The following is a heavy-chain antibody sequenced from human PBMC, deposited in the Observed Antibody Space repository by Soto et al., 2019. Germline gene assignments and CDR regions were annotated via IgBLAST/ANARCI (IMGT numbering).Heavy chain of an antibody. Sequence: EVQLLESGGGLVQPGGSLRLSCAASGFTFSNYAMSWVRQAPGKGLXXXXXXSXSGGSTYYADSVKGRFTISRDNSKNTLFLQMNSLRAEDTAVYYCAKDRYCSGGSCYSEWAFDIWGQGTMVTVSS. CDR2: XSXSGGST. D-gene: IGHD2-15*01. CDR3: AKDRYCSGGSCYSEWAFDI. CDR1: GFTFSNYA. V-gene: IGHV3-23*01. J-gene: IGHJ3*02.